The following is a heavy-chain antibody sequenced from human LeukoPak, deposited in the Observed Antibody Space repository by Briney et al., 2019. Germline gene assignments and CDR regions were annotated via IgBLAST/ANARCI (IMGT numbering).Heavy chain of an antibody. CDR1: GFTFSSYA. J-gene: IGHJ4*02. CDR3: ARSLYGSGSSYGF. V-gene: IGHV3-23*01. D-gene: IGHD3-10*01. Sequence: GGSLRLSCTASGFTFSSYAMNWVRQAPGKGLEWVSAISGSGESTYYADSVKGRFTISRENSKSTLYLQMNSLRAEDTALYYCARSLYGSGSSYGFWGQGTLVTVSS. CDR2: ISGSGEST.